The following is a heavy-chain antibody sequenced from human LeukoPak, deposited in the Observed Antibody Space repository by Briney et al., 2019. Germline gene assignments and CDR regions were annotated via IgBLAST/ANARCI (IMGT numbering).Heavy chain of an antibody. D-gene: IGHD3-3*01. J-gene: IGHJ4*02. Sequence: GGSLRLSCAASGFTFSYSWMSWVRQAPGKGLEWVGRLKSKADGGTTEYAAPVKGRFTISRDDSKNTLYLQMNSLSTEDTAVYYCTTGGLRLLATLDSWGQGTLVTVSS. CDR1: GFTFSYSW. V-gene: IGHV3-15*01. CDR3: TTGGLRLLATLDS. CDR2: LKSKADGGTT.